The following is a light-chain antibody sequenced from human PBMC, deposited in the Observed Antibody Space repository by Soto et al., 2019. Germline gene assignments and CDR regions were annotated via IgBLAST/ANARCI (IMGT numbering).Light chain of an antibody. V-gene: IGKV3-20*01. Sequence: EIVLTQSPGTPSSSPGERATLSCRASQSVRNNYLAWYQQKPGQPPRFVIYDVSTRAAGIPDRFSGSGSGTDFTLTISRLEPEDFAVYYCQQYGSTPLTFGGGTKVEIE. J-gene: IGKJ4*02. CDR2: DVS. CDR3: QQYGSTPLT. CDR1: QSVRNNY.